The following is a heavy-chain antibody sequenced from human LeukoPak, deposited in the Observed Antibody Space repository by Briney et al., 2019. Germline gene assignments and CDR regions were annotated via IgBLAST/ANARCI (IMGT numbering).Heavy chain of an antibody. CDR1: GFTFSSYE. CDR2: ISSSGSTI. CDR3: ARDNPGLEAFDI. V-gene: IGHV3-48*03. Sequence: PGGSLRLSCAASGFTFSSYEMNWVRQAPGKGLEWVSYISSSGSTIYYADSVKGRFTISRDNAKNSLYLQMNSLRTEDTAVYYCARDNPGLEAFDIWGQGKMVTVSS. D-gene: IGHD1-14*01. J-gene: IGHJ3*02.